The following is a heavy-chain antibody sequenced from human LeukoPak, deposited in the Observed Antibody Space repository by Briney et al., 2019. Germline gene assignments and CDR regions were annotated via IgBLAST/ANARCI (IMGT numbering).Heavy chain of an antibody. V-gene: IGHV1-2*02. J-gene: IGHJ6*02. CDR1: GYTFTGYY. D-gene: IGHD3-22*01. CDR3: ARSRYYDSSGYYSHYYYGMDV. CDR2: INPNSGGT. Sequence: GASVKVSCKASGYTFTGYYMHWVRQAPGQGLERMGWINPNSGGTNYAQKFQGRVTMTRDTSISTAYMELSRLRSDDTAVYYCARSRYYDSSGYYSHYYYGMDVWGQGTTVTVSS.